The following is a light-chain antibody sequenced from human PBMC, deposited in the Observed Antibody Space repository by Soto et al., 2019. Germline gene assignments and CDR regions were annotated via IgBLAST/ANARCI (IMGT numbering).Light chain of an antibody. CDR1: SSDVGSYNL. J-gene: IGLJ1*01. Sequence: QSVLTQPASGSGSPGQSITISCTGTSSDVGSYNLVSWYQQHPGKAPKLMIYEGSKRPSGVSNRFSGSKSGNTASLTISGLQAEDEADYYCCSYAGSSTLVFGTGTKVTGL. V-gene: IGLV2-23*01. CDR3: CSYAGSSTLV. CDR2: EGS.